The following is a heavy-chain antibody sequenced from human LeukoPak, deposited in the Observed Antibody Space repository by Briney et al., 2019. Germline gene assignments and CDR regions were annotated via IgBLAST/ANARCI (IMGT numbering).Heavy chain of an antibody. CDR1: GYTFTSYG. D-gene: IGHD6-19*01. Sequence: GASVKVSCKASGYTFTSYGISWVRQAPGQGREWMGWISAYNGNTNYAQKLQGRVTMTTDTSTSTAYMELRSLRSADTAVYYCARRAIAVAGLDAFDIWGQGTMVTVSS. CDR2: ISAYNGNT. J-gene: IGHJ3*02. CDR3: ARRAIAVAGLDAFDI. V-gene: IGHV1-18*01.